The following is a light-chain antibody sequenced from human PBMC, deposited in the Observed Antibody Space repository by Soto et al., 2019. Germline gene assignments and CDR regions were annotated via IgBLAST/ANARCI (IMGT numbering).Light chain of an antibody. CDR3: QQSFSTLGWT. Sequence: EIVLTQSPDTLSLSPGERATLSCRASQSVSGYLGWYQQKPGQAPRLLIYDASNRASGVPARFRGSGSGTDFTLTIASLEPEDFAVYYCQQSFSTLGWTFGQGTKVEIK. V-gene: IGKV3-11*01. CDR1: QSVSGY. J-gene: IGKJ1*01. CDR2: DAS.